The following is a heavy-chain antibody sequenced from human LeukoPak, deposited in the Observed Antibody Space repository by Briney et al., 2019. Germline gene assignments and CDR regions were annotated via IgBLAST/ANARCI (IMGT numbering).Heavy chain of an antibody. J-gene: IGHJ6*02. Sequence: GESLRLSCAASGLQFGHHAMPWVHQATGKGLEWVSVISGDGDRTQHIASEKGRYSISRDQSRNTLHLQMDTLKAEDTALYYCAKDRGGFFGSGTSYYFYGMDVWGQGTTVTVSS. D-gene: IGHD3-10*01. CDR2: ISGDGDRT. CDR3: AKDRGGFFGSGTSYYFYGMDV. V-gene: IGHV3-43*02. CDR1: GLQFGHHA.